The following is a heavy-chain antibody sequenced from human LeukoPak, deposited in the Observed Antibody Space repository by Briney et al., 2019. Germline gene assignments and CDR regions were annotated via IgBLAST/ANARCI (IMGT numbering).Heavy chain of an antibody. CDR2: INPNSGGT. CDR3: ARDIERILTGYVGVWYY. D-gene: IGHD3-9*01. V-gene: IGHV1-2*02. Sequence: ASVKVSCKASGYTFTGYYMHWVRQAPGQGLEWMGWINPNSGGTNYAQKFQGRVTMTRDTSISTAYMELSRLRSDDTAVYYCARDIERILTGYVGVWYYWGQGTLVTVSS. J-gene: IGHJ4*02. CDR1: GYTFTGYY.